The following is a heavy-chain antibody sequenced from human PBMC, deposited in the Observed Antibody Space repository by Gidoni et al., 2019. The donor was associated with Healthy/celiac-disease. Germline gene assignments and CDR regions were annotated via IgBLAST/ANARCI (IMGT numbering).Heavy chain of an antibody. CDR2: MNPNSGNT. V-gene: IGHV1-8*01. J-gene: IGHJ4*02. CDR3: ARGLVLRYFDWLLDIDY. CDR1: GYTFTSYD. D-gene: IGHD3-9*01. Sequence: QVQLVQSGAEVKKPGASVKVSCKASGYTFTSYDINWVRQATGQGLEWMGWMNPNSGNTGYAQKFQGRVTMTRNTSISTAYMELSSLRSEDTAVYYCARGLVLRYFDWLLDIDYWGQGTLVTVSS.